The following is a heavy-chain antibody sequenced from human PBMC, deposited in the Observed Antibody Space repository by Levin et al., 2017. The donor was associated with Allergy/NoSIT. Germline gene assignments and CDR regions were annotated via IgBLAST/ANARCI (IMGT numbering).Heavy chain of an antibody. CDR1: GFTFNTYT. J-gene: IGHJ4*02. CDR3: ARESKQQLALKY. D-gene: IGHD4-11*01. V-gene: IGHV3-30*03. Sequence: PGGSLRLSCAASGFTFNTYTMHWVRQAPGKGLEWVAVISYDGGKNFFADSVKGRFTISRDNSKNILYLQMNSLRGVDSAVYYCARESKQQLALKYWGQGTLVTVSS. CDR2: ISYDGGKN.